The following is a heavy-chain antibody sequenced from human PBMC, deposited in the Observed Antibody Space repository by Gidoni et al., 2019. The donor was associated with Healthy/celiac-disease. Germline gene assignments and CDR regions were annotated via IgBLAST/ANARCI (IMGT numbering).Heavy chain of an antibody. CDR2: IWYDGSNK. CDR3: ARDQEGDGYNWIDY. CDR1: GFTFSSYG. V-gene: IGHV3-33*01. J-gene: IGHJ4*02. Sequence: QVQLVESGGGVVQPGRSLRLSCAASGFTFSSYGMHWVRQAPGKGLEWVAVIWYDGSNKYYADSVKGRFTISRDNSKNTLYLQMNSLRAEDTAVYYCARDQEGDGYNWIDYWGQGTLVTVSS. D-gene: IGHD5-12*01.